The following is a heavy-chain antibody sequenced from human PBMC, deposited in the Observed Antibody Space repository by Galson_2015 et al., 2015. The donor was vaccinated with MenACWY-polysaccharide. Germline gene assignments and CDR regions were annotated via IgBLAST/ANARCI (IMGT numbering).Heavy chain of an antibody. CDR3: ARDLVRGVIGLLTA. V-gene: IGHV1-18*01. Sequence: SVKVSCKASGYTFSNYGITWVRQAPGQGLEWMGRISAYDGNTNYAQKFQGRVTMTTDTSTSTAYMELGTLRSDDTAVYYCARDLVRGVIGLLTAWGQGTLVTVSS. J-gene: IGHJ5*02. CDR1: GYTFSNYG. D-gene: IGHD3-10*01. CDR2: ISAYDGNT.